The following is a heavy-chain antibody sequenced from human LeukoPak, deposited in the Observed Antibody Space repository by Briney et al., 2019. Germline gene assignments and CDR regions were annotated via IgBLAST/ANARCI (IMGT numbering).Heavy chain of an antibody. CDR2: ISGSDVST. D-gene: IGHD6-19*01. CDR1: GFTFSSYA. Sequence: GGSLRLSCAASGFTFSSYAMSWVRQAPGKGLEWVSAISGSDVSTYYAESVKGRFTISRDNSKNTLYLQMSTLRADDTAIYYCAKGKGTGSGWYGLDYWGQGILVTVSS. CDR3: AKGKGTGSGWYGLDY. V-gene: IGHV3-23*01. J-gene: IGHJ4*02.